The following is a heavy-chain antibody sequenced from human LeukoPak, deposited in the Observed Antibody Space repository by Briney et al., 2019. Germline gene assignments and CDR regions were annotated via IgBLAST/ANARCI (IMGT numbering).Heavy chain of an antibody. D-gene: IGHD6-6*01. Sequence: GGSLRLSCAASGFTFSSYEMNWVRQAPGKGLEWVSYISSSGTTTYYADSVKGRFTISRDNAKNSLYLQVNSLRAEDTAIYYRARGSYSTSSFDYWGQGTLVTVSS. J-gene: IGHJ4*02. CDR3: ARGSYSTSSFDY. CDR2: ISSSGTTT. V-gene: IGHV3-48*03. CDR1: GFTFSSYE.